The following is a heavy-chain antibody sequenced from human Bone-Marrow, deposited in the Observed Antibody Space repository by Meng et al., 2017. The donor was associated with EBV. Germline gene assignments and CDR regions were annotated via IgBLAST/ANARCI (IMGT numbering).Heavy chain of an antibody. Sequence: QVKLVQSGAEVKKPGASVKVSCKASGYTFITYAIYWVRQAPGQTLEWMGWINPGNGHTRYSQKFQGRLTFIRDTSASTAYMELSSLRSEDTAVYYCARVYIPTTAAALFDYWGQGTLVTVSS. J-gene: IGHJ4*02. CDR3: ARVYIPTTAAALFDY. V-gene: IGHV1-3*01. CDR1: GYTFITYA. CDR2: INPGNGHT. D-gene: IGHD6-13*01.